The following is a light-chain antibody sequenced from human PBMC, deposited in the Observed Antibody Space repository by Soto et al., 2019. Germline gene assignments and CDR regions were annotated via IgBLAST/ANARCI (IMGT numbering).Light chain of an antibody. V-gene: IGKV1-39*01. CDR1: QSISSY. CDR3: QQSYSTPLT. Sequence: MQMKQYPSSLSASVGDRVTITCRASQSISSYLNWYQQKPGKAPKLLIYAASSLQSGVPSRFSGSGSGTDFTLTISSLQPEDFATYYCQQSYSTPLTFGGGTKVDIK. CDR2: AAS. J-gene: IGKJ4*01.